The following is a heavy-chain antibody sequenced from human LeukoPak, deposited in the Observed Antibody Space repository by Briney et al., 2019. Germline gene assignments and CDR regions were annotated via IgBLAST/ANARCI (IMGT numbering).Heavy chain of an antibody. Sequence: SETLSLTCTVSGGSISSSSYYWGWIRQPPGKGLEWIGSIYYSGSTYYHPYLKSRVTISVDTSKNQFSLKLSSVTAADTAVYYCARGSKYYGSGTWGQGTLVTVSS. D-gene: IGHD3-10*01. CDR3: ARGSKYYGSGT. V-gene: IGHV4-39*01. CDR1: GGSISSSSYY. CDR2: IYYSGST. J-gene: IGHJ5*02.